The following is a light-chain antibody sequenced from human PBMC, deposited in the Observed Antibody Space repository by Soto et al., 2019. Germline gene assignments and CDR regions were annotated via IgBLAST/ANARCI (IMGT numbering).Light chain of an antibody. J-gene: IGLJ1*01. CDR2: DVS. V-gene: IGLV2-14*03. CDR1: ISEVRGYNF. CDR3: SSFTGSNYV. Sequence: QSVLAQPASVSGSPGQSITISCTGTISEVRGYNFVSWYQQYPGKAPKLMICDVSNRPSGVSNRFSGSKSGNTASLTISGLQAEDEADYYCSSFTGSNYVFGTGTKVTVL.